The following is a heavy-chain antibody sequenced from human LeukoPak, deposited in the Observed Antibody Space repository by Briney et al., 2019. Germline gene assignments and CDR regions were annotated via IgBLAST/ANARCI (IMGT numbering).Heavy chain of an antibody. CDR1: GYTFTSYA. Sequence: ASVKVSCKASGYTFTSYAMNWVRQAPGQGLEWMGWISAYNGNTNYAQKLQGRVTMTTDTSTSTAYMELRSLRSDDTAVYYCARGPIIGSSWPNFDYWGQGTLVTVSS. J-gene: IGHJ4*02. D-gene: IGHD6-13*01. CDR3: ARGPIIGSSWPNFDY. V-gene: IGHV1-18*01. CDR2: ISAYNGNT.